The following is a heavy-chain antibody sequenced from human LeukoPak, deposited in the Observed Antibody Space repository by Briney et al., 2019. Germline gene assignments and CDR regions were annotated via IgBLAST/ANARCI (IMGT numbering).Heavy chain of an antibody. V-gene: IGHV3-23*01. CDR3: AKDGGSTLPYYFDW. D-gene: IGHD3-10*01. J-gene: IGHJ4*02. CDR2: ITGIGGGT. CDR1: GFMFEHYA. Sequence: GGSLRLSCAGSGFMFEHYAMNWVRQAPGRGLEWVSIITGIGGGTYYAESVEGRFTVSRDNSKNTVYLQMNSLRADDTAVYYCAKDGGSTLPYYFDWWGQGTLVTVAS.